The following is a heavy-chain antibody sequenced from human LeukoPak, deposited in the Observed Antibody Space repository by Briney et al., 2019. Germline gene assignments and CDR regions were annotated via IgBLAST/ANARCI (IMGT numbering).Heavy chain of an antibody. V-gene: IGHV3-49*03. Sequence: GRSLRLSCTASGFTFGDYAMSWFRQAPGKGLEWVGFIRSKAYGGTTEYAASVKGRFTISRDDYKSIAYMQMKSLNNEDTAVYYCTRYFEGLLWFGELSDQYFDYWGQGTLVTVSS. CDR3: TRYFEGLLWFGELSDQYFDY. CDR1: GFTFGDYA. J-gene: IGHJ4*02. CDR2: IRSKAYGGTT. D-gene: IGHD3-10*01.